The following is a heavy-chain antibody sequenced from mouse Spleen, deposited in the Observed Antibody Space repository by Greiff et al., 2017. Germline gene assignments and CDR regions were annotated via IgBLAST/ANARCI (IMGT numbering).Heavy chain of an antibody. CDR1: GYSITSGYY. CDR2: ISYDGSN. CDR3: AREDYSNYERFAY. Sequence: EVKLVESGPGLVKPSQSLSLTCSVTGYSITSGYYWNWIRQFPGNKLEWMGYISYDGSNNYNPSLKNRISITRDTSKNQFFLKLNSVTTEDTATYYCAREDYSNYERFAYWGQGTLVTVSA. D-gene: IGHD2-5*01. J-gene: IGHJ3*01. V-gene: IGHV3-6*01.